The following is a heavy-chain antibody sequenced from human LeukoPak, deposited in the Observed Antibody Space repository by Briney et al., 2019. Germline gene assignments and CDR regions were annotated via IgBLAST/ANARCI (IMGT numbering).Heavy chain of an antibody. D-gene: IGHD2-2*01. CDR2: IIPIFGTA. V-gene: IGHV1-69*06. Sequence: ASVKVSCKASGYTFTSYGISWVRQAPGQGLEWMGGIIPIFGTANYAQKFQGRVTITADKSTSTAYMELSSLRSEDTAVYYCARVGCSSTSCYVYNFDYWGQGTLVTVSS. J-gene: IGHJ4*02. CDR1: GYTFTSYG. CDR3: ARVGCSSTSCYVYNFDY.